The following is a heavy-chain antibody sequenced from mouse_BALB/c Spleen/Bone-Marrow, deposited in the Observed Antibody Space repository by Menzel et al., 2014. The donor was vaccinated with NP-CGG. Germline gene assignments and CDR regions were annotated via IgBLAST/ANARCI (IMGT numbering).Heavy chain of an antibody. Sequence: VKLVESGAELVRPGTSLKVSCQASGYVSTDFLLEWVKQRPGQGLGWVGVINPGSGGTNYNEKFKDKATLTADRSSSTAYMQLSSLTSDDSAVYFCARSRDYYDNNSFAYWGQGTLVTVSA. J-gene: IGHJ3*01. D-gene: IGHD1-1*01. CDR1: GYVSTDFL. CDR3: ARSRDYYDNNSFAY. CDR2: INPGSGGT. V-gene: IGHV1-54*03.